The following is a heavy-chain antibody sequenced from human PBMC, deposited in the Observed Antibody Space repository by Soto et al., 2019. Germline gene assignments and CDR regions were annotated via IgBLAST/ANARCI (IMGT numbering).Heavy chain of an antibody. CDR1: GFTFSSYS. J-gene: IGHJ3*02. D-gene: IGHD6-6*01. CDR2: ISSSSSSTI. Sequence: GGSLRLSCAASGFTFSSYSMNWVRQAPGKGLEWVSYISSSSSSTIYYADSVKGRFTISRDNAKNSLYLQMNSLRDEDTAVYYCARNHPIIAARPGAFDMWGQGTMVTVSS. V-gene: IGHV3-48*02. CDR3: ARNHPIIAARPGAFDM.